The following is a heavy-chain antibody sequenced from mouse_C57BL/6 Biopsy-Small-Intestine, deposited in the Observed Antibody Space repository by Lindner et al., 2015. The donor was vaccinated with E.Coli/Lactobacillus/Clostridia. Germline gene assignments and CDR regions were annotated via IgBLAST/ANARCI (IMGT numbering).Heavy chain of an antibody. Sequence: SVKVSCKASGYAFISYLMHWVRQAPGQGLEWMGLIDPSGGSTTYAQKFQGRVTMTWDTSTSTVYMELSSLRSEDTALYYCAREMSGTSPDYWGQGTLVTVSS. D-gene: IGHD3-1*01. CDR1: GYAFISYL. CDR3: AREMSGTSPDY. V-gene: IGHV1-64*01. CDR2: IDPSGGST. J-gene: IGHJ4*01.